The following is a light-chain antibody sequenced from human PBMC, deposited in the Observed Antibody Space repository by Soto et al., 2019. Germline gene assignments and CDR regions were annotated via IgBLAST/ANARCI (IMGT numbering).Light chain of an antibody. CDR1: QTILSW. Sequence: DIQMTQSPSTLSGSVGDRVTITCRASQTILSWLALYQQKPWKAPKLLIYKASTLKSGVPSRFSGSGCGTEFSPTISSRQPDDFAAYYCHHYNCYSVAFGQGTKVELK. V-gene: IGKV1-5*03. CDR3: HHYNCYSVA. J-gene: IGKJ1*01. CDR2: KAS.